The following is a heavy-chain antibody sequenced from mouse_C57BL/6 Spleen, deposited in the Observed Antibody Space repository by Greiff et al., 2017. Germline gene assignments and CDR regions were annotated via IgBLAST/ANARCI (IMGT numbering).Heavy chain of an antibody. CDR2: IDPENGDT. Sequence: VQLQQSGAELVRPGASVKLSCTASGFNIKDDYMHWVKQRPEQGLEWIGWIDPENGDTEYASKFQGKATITADTSSNTAYLQLSSLTAEDTAVYSCTVWGLRRGSWFAYWGQGTLVTVSA. CDR1: GFNIKDDY. CDR3: TVWGLRRGSWFAY. J-gene: IGHJ3*01. D-gene: IGHD2-4*01. V-gene: IGHV14-4*01.